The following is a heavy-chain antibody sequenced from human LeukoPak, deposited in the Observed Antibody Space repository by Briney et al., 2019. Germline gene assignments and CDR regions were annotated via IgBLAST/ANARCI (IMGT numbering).Heavy chain of an antibody. CDR3: AKDISREAGFDY. Sequence: GGSLRLSCAASGFTFSSYGMHWVRQAPGKGLEWVAFLRYDGSTKYYADSVKGRFTISRDNSKNSLYLQMNSLRTEDTALYYCAKDISREAGFDYWGQGTLVTVSS. D-gene: IGHD1-26*01. V-gene: IGHV3-30*02. CDR1: GFTFSSYG. CDR2: LRYDGSTK. J-gene: IGHJ4*02.